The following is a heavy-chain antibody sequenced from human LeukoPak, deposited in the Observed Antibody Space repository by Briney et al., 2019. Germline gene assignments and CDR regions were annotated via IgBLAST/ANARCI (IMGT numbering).Heavy chain of an antibody. D-gene: IGHD6-6*01. J-gene: IGHJ4*02. Sequence: SETLSLTCAVSGGSISSGGYSRSWIRQPPGKGLEWIGYIYHSGSTYYNPSLKSRVTIPVDRSKNQFSLKLSSVTAADTAVYYCARVAARSNLYYFDYWGQGTLVTVSS. V-gene: IGHV4-30-2*01. CDR2: IYHSGST. CDR1: GGSISSGGYS. CDR3: ARVAARSNLYYFDY.